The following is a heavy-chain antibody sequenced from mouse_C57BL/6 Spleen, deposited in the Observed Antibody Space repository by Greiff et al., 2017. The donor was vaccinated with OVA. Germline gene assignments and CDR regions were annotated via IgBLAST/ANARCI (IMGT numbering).Heavy chain of an antibody. Sequence: EVQLQQSGAELVRPGASVKLSCTASGFNIKDDYMHWVKQRPEQGLEWIGWIDPENGDTEYASKFQGKATITADTSSNTAYLQLSSLTSEDTAVYYCTTEGNPAWFAYWGQGTLVTVSA. V-gene: IGHV14-4*01. CDR2: IDPENGDT. CDR1: GFNIKDDY. D-gene: IGHD2-1*01. J-gene: IGHJ3*01. CDR3: TTEGNPAWFAY.